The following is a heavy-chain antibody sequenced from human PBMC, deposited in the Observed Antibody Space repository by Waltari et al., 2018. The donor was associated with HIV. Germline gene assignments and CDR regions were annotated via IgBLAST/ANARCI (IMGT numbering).Heavy chain of an antibody. Sequence: QFTLKESSPVLVKPPETLTLTCTVSGFSLSNARMGIICIRQPPGKALEWRAHIFSNDEKSYSTSLKSRLTISKDTSKSQVVLTMTNMDPVDTATYYCARIRDGIRVYGSGYYFDYWGQGTLVSVSS. CDR3: ARIRDGIRVYGSGYYFDY. CDR1: GFSLSNARMG. J-gene: IGHJ4*02. CDR2: IFSNDEK. D-gene: IGHD3-10*01. V-gene: IGHV2-26*01.